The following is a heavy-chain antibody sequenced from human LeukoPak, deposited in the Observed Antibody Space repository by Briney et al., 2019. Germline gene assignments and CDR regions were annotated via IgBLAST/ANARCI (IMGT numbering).Heavy chain of an antibody. CDR2: ISANDGNK. D-gene: IGHD3-16*01. V-gene: IGHV1-18*01. J-gene: IGHJ4*02. Sequence: ASVKVSCKASGYTFTNFGFTWVRQAPGQGLEWVGRISANDGNKNYAQNLQGRVTLTTDTSTSTAYMDLRSLTSDDTAVYYCARTQPTRQGWGFDYWGQGTLVTVSS. CDR3: ARTQPTRQGWGFDY. CDR1: GYTFTNFG.